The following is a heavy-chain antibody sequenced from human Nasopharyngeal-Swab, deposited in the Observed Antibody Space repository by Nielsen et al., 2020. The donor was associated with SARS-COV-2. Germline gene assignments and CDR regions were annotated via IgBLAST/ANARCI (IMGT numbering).Heavy chain of an antibody. Sequence: GGSLRLCCAASGFTFSSYGMHWVRQAPGEGLEWVAFIRYDGFNQHYVDSVKGRFTISRDSFKNTLYLQLNSLRAEDTAVYYCAKDHKMDSGGGVGYMDVWGKGTTVTVSS. D-gene: IGHD3-16*01. V-gene: IGHV3-30*02. CDR2: IRYDGFNQ. CDR1: GFTFSSYG. J-gene: IGHJ6*03. CDR3: AKDHKMDSGGGVGYMDV.